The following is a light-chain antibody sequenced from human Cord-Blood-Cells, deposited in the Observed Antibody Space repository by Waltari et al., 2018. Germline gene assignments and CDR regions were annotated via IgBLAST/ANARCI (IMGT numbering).Light chain of an antibody. CDR1: SRDVGCYNL. J-gene: IGLJ3*02. V-gene: IGLV2-23*01. Sequence: SSLTPPSPVSWSPGPAIPIPCTGTSRDVGCYNLVPWYQQHPGKAPKLMIYEGSKRPSGVSNRFSGSKSGNTASLTISGLQAEDEADYYCCSYAGSSTWVFGGGTKLTVL. CDR3: CSYAGSSTWV. CDR2: EGS.